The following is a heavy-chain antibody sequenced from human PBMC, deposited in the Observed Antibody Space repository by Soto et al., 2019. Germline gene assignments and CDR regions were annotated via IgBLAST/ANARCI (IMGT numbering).Heavy chain of an antibody. D-gene: IGHD2-2*01. CDR1: GYTFTSYD. V-gene: IGHV1-8*01. J-gene: IGHJ4*02. Sequence: QVQLVQSGAEVKKPGASVKVSCKASGYTFTSYDINWVRQATGQGHEWMGWMNPNSGNTGYAQKFQGRGTMTRNTSISTAYMELSILRSEDPAVYYCAREAAALGNDYCGQGTLVTVSS. CDR2: MNPNSGNT. CDR3: AREAAALGNDY.